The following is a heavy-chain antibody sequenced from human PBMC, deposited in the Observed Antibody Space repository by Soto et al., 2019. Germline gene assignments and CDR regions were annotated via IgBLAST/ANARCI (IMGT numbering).Heavy chain of an antibody. J-gene: IGHJ5*02. CDR3: ASAQPMITSGGVIGL. CDR2: ISYDGSNK. D-gene: IGHD3-16*01. Sequence: GGSLRLSCAASGFTFSSYGMHWVRQAPGKGLEWVAVISYDGSNKYYADSVKGRFTISRDNSKNTLYLQMNSLRAEDTAVYYCASAQPMITSGGVIGLWGQGTLVTVSS. V-gene: IGHV3-30*03. CDR1: GFTFSSYG.